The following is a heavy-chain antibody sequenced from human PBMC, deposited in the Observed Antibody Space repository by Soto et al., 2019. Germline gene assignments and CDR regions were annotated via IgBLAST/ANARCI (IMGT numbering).Heavy chain of an antibody. J-gene: IGHJ4*02. V-gene: IGHV4-59*01. Sequence: TLSLACTVAGASISSDYFILIRQPPGKGLEWIGYISYSGSANYNPSLKSRVTMSVDTSKDQFSLRLRSVTAADTAVYNCARGAGDYATPFDYWGQGTLVTVSS. D-gene: IGHD4-17*01. CDR2: ISYSGSA. CDR1: GASISSDY. CDR3: ARGAGDYATPFDY.